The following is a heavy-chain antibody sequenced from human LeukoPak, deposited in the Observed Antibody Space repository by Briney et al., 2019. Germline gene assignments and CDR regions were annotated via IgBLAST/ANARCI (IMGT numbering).Heavy chain of an antibody. V-gene: IGHV3-30*02. CDR2: IRYDGSHK. D-gene: IGHD3-10*01. CDR3: AESYRGFGP. Sequence: GGSLRLSCAASGFTFSDYGMHWVRQAPGKGLEWVAFIRYDGSHKYYVGSVKGRFIISRDNSKNTLYLQMNSLRAEDTAVYYCAESYRGFGPWGQGTLVTVSS. CDR1: GFTFSDYG. J-gene: IGHJ5*02.